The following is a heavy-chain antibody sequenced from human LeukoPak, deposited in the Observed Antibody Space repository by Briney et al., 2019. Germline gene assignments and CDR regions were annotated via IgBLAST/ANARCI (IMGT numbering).Heavy chain of an antibody. CDR1: GYSFTGYY. D-gene: IGHD6-19*01. CDR3: ARRGGWYGGYYFDY. V-gene: IGHV1-2*02. J-gene: IGHJ4*02. CDR2: INPKSGGT. Sequence: GASVKVSCKASGYSFTGYYIHWVRQAPGQGLEWMGWINPKSGGTIYAQKSQGRVTMTRDTSISTAHMELSRLRSDDTAFYYCARRGGWYGGYYFDYWGQGTLVTVSS.